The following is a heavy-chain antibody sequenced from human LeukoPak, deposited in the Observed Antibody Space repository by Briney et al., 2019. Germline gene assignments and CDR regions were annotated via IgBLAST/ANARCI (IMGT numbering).Heavy chain of an antibody. CDR3: ARWGVAGTSGAEYFQH. Sequence: PGRSLRLSCAASGFTFSSYGMNWVRQAPGKGLEWVSYISRSGSTVYYADSVRGRFTISRDNAKNSLYLQMNSLRAEDTAVYYCARWGVAGTSGAEYFQHWGQGTLVTVSS. V-gene: IGHV3-48*04. J-gene: IGHJ1*01. D-gene: IGHD6-19*01. CDR1: GFTFSSYG. CDR2: ISRSGSTV.